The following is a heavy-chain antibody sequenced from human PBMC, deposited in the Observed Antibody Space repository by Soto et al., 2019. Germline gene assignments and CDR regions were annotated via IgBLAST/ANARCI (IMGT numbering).Heavy chain of an antibody. Sequence: TLSLTCTVSGGSISSSSYYWGWIRQPPGKGLEWIGSIYYSGSTYYNPSLKSRVTISVDTSKNQFSLKLSSVTAADTAVYYCARRYGGNFDYWGQGTLVTVSS. CDR3: ARRYGGNFDY. CDR2: IYYSGST. J-gene: IGHJ4*02. V-gene: IGHV4-39*07. D-gene: IGHD3-16*01. CDR1: GGSISSSSYY.